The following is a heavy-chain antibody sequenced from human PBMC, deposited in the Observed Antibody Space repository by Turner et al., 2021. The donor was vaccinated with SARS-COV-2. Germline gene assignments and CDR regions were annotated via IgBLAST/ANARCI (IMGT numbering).Heavy chain of an antibody. Sequence: QVQLVQSGAEVKKPGASVTVPCTVSGYTLTELSMHWVRQAPGKGLEGMGGFDPEDGETIYAQKVQGRVTMTEDTSTDTAYMELSSLRSEDTAVYYCATCRDGYNWGAFHIWGQGTMVTVSS. CDR3: ATCRDGYNWGAFHI. J-gene: IGHJ3*02. V-gene: IGHV1-24*01. CDR1: GYTLTELS. CDR2: FDPEDGET. D-gene: IGHD5-12*01.